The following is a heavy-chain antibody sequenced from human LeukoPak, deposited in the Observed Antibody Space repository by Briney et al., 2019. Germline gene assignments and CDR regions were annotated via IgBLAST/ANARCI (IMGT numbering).Heavy chain of an antibody. Sequence: PGGSLRLSCAASGFTFSNYWMTWVRQAPGKGLECVAHINQDGSREYYMDSVKARFTISRDNDKNSLSLQMNSLRAEDTAVYYCVRDGGVSGYDLLDYWGQGTLVTVSS. J-gene: IGHJ4*02. CDR2: INQDGSRE. CDR1: GFTFSNYW. V-gene: IGHV3-7*01. CDR3: VRDGGVSGYDLLDY. D-gene: IGHD5-12*01.